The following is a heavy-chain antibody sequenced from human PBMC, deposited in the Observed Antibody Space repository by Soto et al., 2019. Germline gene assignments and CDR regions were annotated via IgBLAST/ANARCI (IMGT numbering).Heavy chain of an antibody. CDR1: GGSMSREGYS. V-gene: IGHV4-31*03. J-gene: IGHJ4*02. CDR2: IHYSGLT. D-gene: IGHD3-9*01. CDR3: AYLRGFTGYPGD. Sequence: SETLSLTCTVSGGSMSREGYSWSWIRQHPGKGLEWIGYIHYSGLTDYHPSLKSRLTISVDKSKNEFYLNMRAVTAADTAVYHCAYLRGFTGYPGDWAQGTWDTVS.